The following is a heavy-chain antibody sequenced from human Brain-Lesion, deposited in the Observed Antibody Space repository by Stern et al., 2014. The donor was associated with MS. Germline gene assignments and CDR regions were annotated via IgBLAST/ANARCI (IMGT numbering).Heavy chain of an antibody. V-gene: IGHV4-61*02. Sequence: QVQLQESGPGLVKPSQTLSLTCTVSGGSVGSGSYDWSWIRQPAGKGLEWIGRIYTTGSTYSTPPPKSRFSISIDPSKNLFSLKLTSGTAADTAVYYCARDKEDTNMAFRYFDNWGQGTLVTVSS. D-gene: IGHD5-18*01. CDR2: IYTTGST. CDR3: ARDKEDTNMAFRYFDN. J-gene: IGHJ4*02. CDR1: GGSVGSGSYD.